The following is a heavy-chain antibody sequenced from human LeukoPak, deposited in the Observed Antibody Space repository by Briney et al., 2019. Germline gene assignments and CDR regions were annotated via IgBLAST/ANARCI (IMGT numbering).Heavy chain of an antibody. Sequence: SETLSLTCTVSGYSISSGYYWGWIRQPPGKGLEWIGSIYHSGSTYYNPSLKSRVTISVDTSKNQFSLKLSSVTAADTAVYYCARHRPRYGSGSYYISPGYYFDYWGQGTLVTVSS. CDR2: IYHSGST. CDR3: ARHRPRYGSGSYYISPGYYFDY. CDR1: GYSISSGYY. J-gene: IGHJ4*02. V-gene: IGHV4-38-2*02. D-gene: IGHD3-10*01.